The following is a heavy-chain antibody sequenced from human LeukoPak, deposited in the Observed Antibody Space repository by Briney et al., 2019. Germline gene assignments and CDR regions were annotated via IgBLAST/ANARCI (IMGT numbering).Heavy chain of an antibody. CDR2: ISYDGSNK. D-gene: IGHD3-16*01. J-gene: IGHJ4*02. CDR3: AREGDESLYYFDY. Sequence: GGSLRLSCAASGFTFSIFAMHWVRQAPGKGLQWVALISYDGSNKYYADSVKGRFTISRDNSKNTLYLQMNSLRPEDTAVYYCAREGDESLYYFDYWGQGTLVTVSS. CDR1: GFTFSIFA. V-gene: IGHV3-30-3*01.